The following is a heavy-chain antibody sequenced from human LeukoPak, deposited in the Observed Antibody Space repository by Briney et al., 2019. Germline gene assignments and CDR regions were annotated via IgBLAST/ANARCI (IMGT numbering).Heavy chain of an antibody. Sequence: PGGSLRLSCAASGFTFSSYAMHWVRQAPGKGLEWVAVISYDGSNKYYADSVKGRFTISRDNAKNSLYLQMNSLRAEDTAVYYCARGLPGIAAAGLSYYYYMDVWGKGTTVTVSS. J-gene: IGHJ6*03. CDR2: ISYDGSNK. D-gene: IGHD6-13*01. CDR3: ARGLPGIAAAGLSYYYYMDV. V-gene: IGHV3-30*04. CDR1: GFTFSSYA.